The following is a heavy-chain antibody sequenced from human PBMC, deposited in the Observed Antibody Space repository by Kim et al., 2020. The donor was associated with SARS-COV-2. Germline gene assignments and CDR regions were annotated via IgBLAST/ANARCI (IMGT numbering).Heavy chain of an antibody. Sequence: GESLKISCKASGYSFSNYWISWVRQMTGEGLEWRGSIDPSDSHPNYSPSFQGHVTISVDKSTNTAYLQWSSLRASDTAMYYCARHWFGEFLSQYNWFDPWGQGTLVTVSS. V-gene: IGHV5-10-1*01. CDR1: GYSFSNYW. J-gene: IGHJ5*02. CDR3: ARHWFGEFLSQYNWFDP. D-gene: IGHD3-10*01. CDR2: IDPSDSHP.